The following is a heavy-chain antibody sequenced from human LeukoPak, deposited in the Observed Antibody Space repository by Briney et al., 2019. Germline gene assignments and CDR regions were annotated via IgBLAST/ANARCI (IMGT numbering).Heavy chain of an antibody. V-gene: IGHV1-24*01. CDR3: ATVGHLTAPRDDAFDI. CDR2: FDPEDGET. D-gene: IGHD3-9*01. J-gene: IGHJ3*02. CDR1: GYTLTELS. Sequence: GASVKVSCKVSGYTLTELSMHWVRQAPGKGLEWMGGFDPEDGETIYAQKFQGRVTMTEDTSTDTAYMELSSLRSEDTAVYYCATVGHLTAPRDDAFDIWGQGTMVTVSS.